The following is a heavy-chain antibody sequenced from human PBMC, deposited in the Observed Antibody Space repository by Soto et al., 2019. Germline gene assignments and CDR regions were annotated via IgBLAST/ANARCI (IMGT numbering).Heavy chain of an antibody. J-gene: IGHJ4*02. V-gene: IGHV4-39*01. CDR1: GGSISSSSYY. Sequence: QLQLQESGPGLVKPSETLSLTCTVSGGSISSSSYYWGWIRQPPGKGLEWIGSISYSGSTYYNPSLKSRVTISVDTSKNQFSLKLSSVSAADTAVYYCARGHGGIMVFGAPGHFDYWGQGTLVTVSS. CDR2: ISYSGST. D-gene: IGHD3-3*01. CDR3: ARGHGGIMVFGAPGHFDY.